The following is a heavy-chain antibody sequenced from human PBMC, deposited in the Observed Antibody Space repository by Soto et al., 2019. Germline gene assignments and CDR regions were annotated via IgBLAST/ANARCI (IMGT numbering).Heavy chain of an antibody. D-gene: IGHD3-3*01. CDR3: AREGIFGVVIENWFDP. Sequence: PSETLSLTCTVSGGSISSYYWSWIRQPPGKGLEWIGYIYYSGSTNYNPSLKSRVTISVDTSKNQFSLKLSSVTAADTAVYYCAREGIFGVVIENWFDPWGQGTLVTVSS. V-gene: IGHV4-59*01. CDR1: GGSISSYY. CDR2: IYYSGST. J-gene: IGHJ5*02.